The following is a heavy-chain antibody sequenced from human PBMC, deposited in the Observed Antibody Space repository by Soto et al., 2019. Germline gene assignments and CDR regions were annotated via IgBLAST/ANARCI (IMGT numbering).Heavy chain of an antibody. CDR1: GGTFSSYA. Sequence: GASVKVSCKASGGTFSSYAISWVRQAPGQGLEWMGGIIPIFGTANYAQKFQGRVTITADESTSTAYMELSSLRSEDTAVYYCASVSWYPNRYYFAYWGQGTLVTVSS. CDR2: IIPIFGTA. V-gene: IGHV1-69*13. CDR3: ASVSWYPNRYYFAY. J-gene: IGHJ4*02. D-gene: IGHD2-15*01.